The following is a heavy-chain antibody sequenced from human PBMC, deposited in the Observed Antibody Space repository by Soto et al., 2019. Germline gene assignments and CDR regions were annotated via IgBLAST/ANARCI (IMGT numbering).Heavy chain of an antibody. Sequence: EVQLVESGGGLVQPGESLRLSCVASGFTFSNYWMHWVRQAPGKGLVWVSRIDSDGSRISYADFVKGRFTISRDNAKNTVYLHMNSLTAEDTAVYYCVRTSLVVAVAPREDFWGQGTLVTVSS. V-gene: IGHV3-74*01. CDR3: VRTSLVVAVAPREDF. D-gene: IGHD2-15*01. J-gene: IGHJ4*02. CDR2: IDSDGSRI. CDR1: GFTFSNYW.